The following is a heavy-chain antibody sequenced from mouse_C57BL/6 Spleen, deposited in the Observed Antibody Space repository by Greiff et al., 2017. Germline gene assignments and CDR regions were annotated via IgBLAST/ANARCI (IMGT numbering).Heavy chain of an antibody. J-gene: IGHJ2*01. D-gene: IGHD1-1*01. V-gene: IGHV5-17*01. CDR2: ISSGSSTI. CDR3: AKGPHYYGSSYDFDY. Sequence: EVQLVESGGGLVKPGGSLKLSCAASGFTFSDYGMHWVRQAPEKGLEWVAYISSGSSTIYYADTVKGRFTISRDNAKNTLFLQMTSLRSEDTAMYYCAKGPHYYGSSYDFDYWGQGTTLTVSS. CDR1: GFTFSDYG.